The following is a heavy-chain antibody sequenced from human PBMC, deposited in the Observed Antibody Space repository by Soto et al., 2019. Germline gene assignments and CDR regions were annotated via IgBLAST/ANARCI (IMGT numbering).Heavy chain of an antibody. CDR3: ARAGGTTVTGLWHFDS. D-gene: IGHD4-17*01. CDR1: GFTFNTYS. V-gene: IGHV3-33*08. Sequence: VQLVESGGGLVPPGGSLRLSCAASGFTFNTYSMHWVRQPPGKGLEWLAAIWYDGTQKYYADSVKGRFIISRDNSKKTLYLEMNSLRAEDTAVYYCARAGGTTVTGLWHFDSWGQGTLVTVSS. J-gene: IGHJ4*02. CDR2: IWYDGTQK.